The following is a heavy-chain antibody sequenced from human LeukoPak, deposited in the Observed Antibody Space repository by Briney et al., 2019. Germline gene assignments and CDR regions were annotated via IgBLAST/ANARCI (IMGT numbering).Heavy chain of an antibody. V-gene: IGHV1-2*02. CDR1: GYTFTGYY. D-gene: IGHD2-2*01. J-gene: IGHJ4*02. CDR2: INPNSGGT. CDR3: SGGRGYLPLS. Sequence: SVRXSCKASGYTFTGYYMHWVRQAPGQGLEWMGWINPNSGGTNYAQKLQGRVTMTTDTSTSTAYVELRSLRSDDTAVYYCSGGRGYLPLSWGQGTLVTVSS.